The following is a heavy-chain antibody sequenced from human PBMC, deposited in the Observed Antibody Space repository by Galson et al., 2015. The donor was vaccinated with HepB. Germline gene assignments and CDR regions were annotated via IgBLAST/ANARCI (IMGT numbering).Heavy chain of an antibody. CDR2: INTNTGNP. Sequence: SVKVSCKAPGYTFTSYAMNWVRQAPGQGLEWMGWINTNTGNPTYAQGFTGRFVFSLDTSVSTAYLQISSLKAEDTAVYYCARDLYGSGSYYNSRQPTANDYWGQGTLVTVSS. J-gene: IGHJ4*02. V-gene: IGHV7-4-1*02. CDR1: GYTFTSYA. CDR3: ARDLYGSGSYYNSRQPTANDY. D-gene: IGHD3-10*01.